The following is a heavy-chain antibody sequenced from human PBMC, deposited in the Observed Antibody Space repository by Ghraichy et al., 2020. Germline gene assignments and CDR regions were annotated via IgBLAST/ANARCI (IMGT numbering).Heavy chain of an antibody. Sequence: QTLSLTCAVSGDSVSSNSATWNWIRQSPSGGLEWLGRTYYRSKWYYDYAVSVKSRITINPDTSKNQFSLQLNSVTPEDTGVYYCTRRSTSSAGWLDPWGQGTLVTVSS. CDR3: TRRSTSSAGWLDP. V-gene: IGHV6-1*01. CDR2: TYYRSKWYY. D-gene: IGHD6-6*01. CDR1: GDSVSSNSAT. J-gene: IGHJ5*02.